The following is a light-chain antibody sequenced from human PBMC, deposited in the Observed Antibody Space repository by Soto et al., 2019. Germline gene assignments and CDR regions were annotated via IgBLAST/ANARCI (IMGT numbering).Light chain of an antibody. CDR1: SGHSNYV. Sequence: QLVLTQSPSASASLGASVKLTCTLSSGHSNYVIAWHQQQPEKGPRYLMKLNSDGSHSKGDGIPDRFSGSSSGAERYLTIPSLQCEDEADHFCQTWDADIRVFGGGTTLTLL. CDR2: LNSDGSH. CDR3: QTWDADIRV. V-gene: IGLV4-69*01. J-gene: IGLJ2*01.